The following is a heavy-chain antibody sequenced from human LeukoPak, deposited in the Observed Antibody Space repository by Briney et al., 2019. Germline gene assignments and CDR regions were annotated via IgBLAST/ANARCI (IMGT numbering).Heavy chain of an antibody. Sequence: GGSLRLSCAASGLTFSDYYMSWIRQAPGKGLEWLAYISISSNYTNYADSVKGRFTISRDYARNTLYPQMNSLGVEDTAMYYCARYEQRPGVTASDPWSQGTLVTVSP. CDR1: GLTFSDYY. J-gene: IGHJ5*02. D-gene: IGHD2-21*02. V-gene: IGHV3-11*06. CDR2: ISISSNYT. CDR3: ARYEQRPGVTASDP.